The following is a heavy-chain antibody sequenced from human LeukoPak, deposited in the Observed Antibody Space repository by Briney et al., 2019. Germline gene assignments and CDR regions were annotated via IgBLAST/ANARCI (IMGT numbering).Heavy chain of an antibody. J-gene: IGHJ4*02. CDR1: GFTFSSYA. CDR3: FREGGD. D-gene: IGHD3-10*01. CDR2: INIDERIT. Sequence: GGSLRLSCAASGFTFSSYAMSWVRQAPGKGLVWVSYINIDERITGYADSVKGRFTISRDNAKNTLYLQMNSLRVEDTAIYYCFREGGDWGQGTLVTVSS. V-gene: IGHV3-74*01.